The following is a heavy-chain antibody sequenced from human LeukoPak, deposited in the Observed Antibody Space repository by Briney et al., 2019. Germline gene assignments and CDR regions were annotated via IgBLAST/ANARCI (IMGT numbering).Heavy chain of an antibody. Sequence: ASVKVSCKASGYTFTGYYTHWVRQAPGQGLEWMGWINPNSGGTNYAQKFQGRVTMTRDTSISTAYMELSRLRSDDTAVYYCARCFPYYYDSSGYSPPDYWGQGTLVTVSS. CDR3: ARCFPYYYDSSGYSPPDY. J-gene: IGHJ4*02. V-gene: IGHV1-2*02. CDR2: INPNSGGT. D-gene: IGHD3-22*01. CDR1: GYTFTGYY.